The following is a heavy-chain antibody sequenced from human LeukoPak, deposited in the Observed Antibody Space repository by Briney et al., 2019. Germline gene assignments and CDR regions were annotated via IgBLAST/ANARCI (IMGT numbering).Heavy chain of an antibody. CDR1: GFTFSSYA. V-gene: IGHV3-23*01. J-gene: IGHJ4*02. CDR3: AKDDSYYDFWSGYDY. CDR2: ISGSGDST. Sequence: GGSLRLSCTASGFTFSSYAMHWVRQAPGKGLEWVSAISGSGDSTYYADSVKGRFTISRDNSKNTLFLQMNSLRAEDTAVYYCAKDDSYYDFWSGYDYWGQGTLVTVSS. D-gene: IGHD3-3*01.